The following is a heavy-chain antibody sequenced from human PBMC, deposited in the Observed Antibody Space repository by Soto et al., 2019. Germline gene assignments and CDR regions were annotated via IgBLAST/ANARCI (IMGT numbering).Heavy chain of an antibody. CDR1: GFTFSSYG. CDR2: ISYDGSNK. J-gene: IGHJ6*02. Sequence: GGSLRLSCAASGFTFSSYGMHWVRQAPGKGLEWVAVISYDGSNKYYADSVKGRFTISRDNSKNTLYLQMNSMRADDTAVYYCARELDRTMYCWMDVWGQGTTVTVSS. V-gene: IGHV3-30*03. CDR3: ARELDRTMYCWMDV. D-gene: IGHD2-8*02.